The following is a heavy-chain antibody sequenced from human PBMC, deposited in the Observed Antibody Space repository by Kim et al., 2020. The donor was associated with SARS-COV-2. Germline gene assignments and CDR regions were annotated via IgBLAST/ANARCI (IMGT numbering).Heavy chain of an antibody. Sequence: DSVKGRFTIARDNAKNSLYLQMSSVRAEDTAVYYCARGVGTTDSTGRYFAYWGQGILVAVSS. D-gene: IGHD1-26*01. CDR3: ARGVGTTDSTGRYFAY. V-gene: IGHV3-11*06. J-gene: IGHJ4*02.